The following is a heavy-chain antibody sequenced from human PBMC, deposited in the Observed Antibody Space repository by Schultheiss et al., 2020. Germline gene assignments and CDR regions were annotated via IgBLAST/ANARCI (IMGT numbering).Heavy chain of an antibody. CDR1: GFTFSSYW. CDR3: ARVRSYSSGWSYFDY. CDR2: IHSDGSST. D-gene: IGHD6-19*01. J-gene: IGHJ4*02. V-gene: IGHV3-74*01. Sequence: GESLKISCAASGFTFSSYWMHWVRQAPGKGLVWVSRIHSDGSSTSYADSVKGRFTISRDNAKNTLYLQMNSLRAEDTAVYYCARVRSYSSGWSYFDYWGQGTLVTVSS.